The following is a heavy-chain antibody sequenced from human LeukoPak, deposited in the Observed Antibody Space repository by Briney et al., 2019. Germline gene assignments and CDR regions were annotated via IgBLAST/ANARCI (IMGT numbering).Heavy chain of an antibody. V-gene: IGHV3-11*01. CDR1: GFTFSDYY. CDR3: ARDRTYYYDSSVGY. CDR2: ISSSGSTI. Sequence: PGGSLRLSCAASGFTFSDYYTSWIRQAPGKGLEWVSYISSSGSTIYYADSVKGRFTISRDNAKNSLYLQMNSLRAEDTAVYYCARDRTYYYDSSVGYWGQGTLVTVSS. J-gene: IGHJ4*02. D-gene: IGHD3-22*01.